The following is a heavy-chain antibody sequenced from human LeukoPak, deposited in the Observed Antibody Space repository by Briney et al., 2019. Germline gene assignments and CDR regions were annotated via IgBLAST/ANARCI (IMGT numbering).Heavy chain of an antibody. CDR1: GYTFTDYY. J-gene: IGHJ4*02. V-gene: IGHV1-2*02. CDR3: AREEVIAAAGPTLDY. Sequence: ASVKVSCKASGYTFTDYYMHWVRQAPGPELEWMGWINPNSGGTNYAQKFQGRVTMTRDTSISTAYMELSRLRSDDTAVFYCAREEVIAAAGPTLDYWGQGALVTVSS. D-gene: IGHD6-13*01. CDR2: INPNSGGT.